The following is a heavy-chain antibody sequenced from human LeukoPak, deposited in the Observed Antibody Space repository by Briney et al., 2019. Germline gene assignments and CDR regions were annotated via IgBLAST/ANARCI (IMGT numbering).Heavy chain of an antibody. CDR2: ISYDGSNK. J-gene: IGHJ3*02. D-gene: IGHD3-22*01. Sequence: GGSLRLSCAASGFSFSSYGIHWVRQAPGKGLEWVAVISYDGSNKYYADSVKGRFTISRDNSKNTLYLQMSSLRAEDTAVYYCAKDRSTYYYDSSGYYPDAFDIWGQGTMVTVSS. CDR3: AKDRSTYYYDSSGYYPDAFDI. CDR1: GFSFSSYG. V-gene: IGHV3-30*18.